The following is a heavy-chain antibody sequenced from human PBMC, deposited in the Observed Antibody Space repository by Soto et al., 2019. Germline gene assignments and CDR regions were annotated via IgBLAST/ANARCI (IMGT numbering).Heavy chain of an antibody. CDR1: GGSISSSSYY. CDR2: IYYSGST. Sequence: QLQLQESGPGLVKPSETLSLTCTVSGGSISSSSYYWGWIRQPPGKGLEWIGRIYYSGSTYYNPSLKSRVTISVDTSKNQFSLKLSSVTAADTAVYYCARPSGSYWYFDLWGRGTLVTVSS. D-gene: IGHD2-15*01. V-gene: IGHV4-39*01. CDR3: ARPSGSYWYFDL. J-gene: IGHJ2*01.